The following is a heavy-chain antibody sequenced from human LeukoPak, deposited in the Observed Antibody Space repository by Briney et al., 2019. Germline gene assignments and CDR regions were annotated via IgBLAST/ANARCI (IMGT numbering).Heavy chain of an antibody. D-gene: IGHD3-10*01. Sequence: SETLSLTCTVSGGSISSGSYYWSWIRQPAGKGLEWIGRIYTSGSTNYNPSLKSRVTISVDTSKNQFSPKLRSVTAADTAVYYCARGLDYYGSGSYYWETYYYYYMDVWGKGTTVTISS. CDR1: GGSISSGSYY. J-gene: IGHJ6*03. CDR3: ARGLDYYGSGSYYWETYYYYYMDV. V-gene: IGHV4-61*02. CDR2: IYTSGST.